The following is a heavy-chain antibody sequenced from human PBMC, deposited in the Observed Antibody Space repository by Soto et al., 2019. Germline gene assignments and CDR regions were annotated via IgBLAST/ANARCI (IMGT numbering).Heavy chain of an antibody. CDR3: ARDRQLDY. V-gene: IGHV3-64*02. D-gene: IGHD6-13*01. J-gene: IGHJ4*02. Sequence: EVQLVESGEGLVQPGGSLRLSCTASEFTFSNYAMHWVRQAPGKGLEYVSAISSNGGSTYYADSVKGRFTISRDNSKNTLYLQMGSLRAEDMAVYYCARDRQLDYWGQGTLVTVSS. CDR1: EFTFSNYA. CDR2: ISSNGGST.